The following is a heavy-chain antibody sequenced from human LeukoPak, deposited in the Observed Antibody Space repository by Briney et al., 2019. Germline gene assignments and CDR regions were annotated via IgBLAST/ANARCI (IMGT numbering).Heavy chain of an antibody. V-gene: IGHV3-23*01. CDR1: GFAFSSYA. Sequence: GGSLRLSCAASGFAFSSYAMNWVRQAPGKGLEWISAISSSGDHIYYADSVKGRFTISRDNSKNTVYLLLNSLRAEDTAVYFCAKEGFGDYDYWGQGSRVTVSS. CDR2: ISSSGDHI. CDR3: AKEGFGDYDY. D-gene: IGHD4-17*01. J-gene: IGHJ4*02.